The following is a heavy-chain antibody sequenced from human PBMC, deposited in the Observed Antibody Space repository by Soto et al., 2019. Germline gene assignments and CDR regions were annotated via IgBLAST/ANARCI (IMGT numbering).Heavy chain of an antibody. J-gene: IGHJ4*02. D-gene: IGHD2-2*01. V-gene: IGHV3-23*01. CDR2: ISGSGGST. Sequence: EVQLLESGGGLVQPGGSLRLSCAASGFTFSSYAMSWVRQAPGKGLEWVSAISGSGGSTYYADSVKGRFTISRDNSKNTRYLQMNRLRAEDTAVYYCAKGEAVVVPAAMFYWGQGTLVTVSS. CDR1: GFTFSSYA. CDR3: AKGEAVVVPAAMFY.